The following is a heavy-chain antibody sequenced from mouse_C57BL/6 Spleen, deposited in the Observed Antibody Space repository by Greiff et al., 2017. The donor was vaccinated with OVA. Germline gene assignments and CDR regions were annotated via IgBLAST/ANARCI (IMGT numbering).Heavy chain of an antibody. CDR3: ARSDDYYAMDY. J-gene: IGHJ4*01. Sequence: QVQLQQPGAELVRPGSSVKLSCKASGYTFTSYWMHWVKQRPIQGLEWIGNIDPSDSATHYNHKFKDKATLTVDKSSSTAYMQLSSLTSEDSAVYYCARSDDYYAMDYWGQGTSVTVSS. CDR1: GYTFTSYW. V-gene: IGHV1-52*01. CDR2: IDPSDSAT.